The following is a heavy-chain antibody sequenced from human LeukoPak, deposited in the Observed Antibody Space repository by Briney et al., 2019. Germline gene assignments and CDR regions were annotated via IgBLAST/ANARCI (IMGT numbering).Heavy chain of an antibody. CDR2: ISGSGGST. CDR1: GFTFSSYA. D-gene: IGHD2-2*01. V-gene: IGHV3-23*01. Sequence: PGGSLRLSCAASGFTFSSYAMSWVRQAPRKGLEWVSAISGSGGSTYYADSVKGRFTISRDNSKSTLYLQMNSLRAEDTAVYYCAKALGYCSSTSCYNWFDPWGQGTLVTVSS. J-gene: IGHJ5*02. CDR3: AKALGYCSSTSCYNWFDP.